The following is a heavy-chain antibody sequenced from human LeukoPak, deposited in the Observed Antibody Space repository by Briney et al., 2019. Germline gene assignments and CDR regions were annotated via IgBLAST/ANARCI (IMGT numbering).Heavy chain of an antibody. Sequence: GASVKVSCKASGYTFTSYGISWVRQAPGQGLEWMGWISAYNGNTNYAQKLQGRVTMTTDTSTSTAYMELRSLRPDDTAVYYCARTDHPYYYGSGSYPTDYWGQGTLVTVSS. J-gene: IGHJ4*02. CDR1: GYTFTSYG. D-gene: IGHD3-10*01. V-gene: IGHV1-18*04. CDR3: ARTDHPYYYGSGSYPTDY. CDR2: ISAYNGNT.